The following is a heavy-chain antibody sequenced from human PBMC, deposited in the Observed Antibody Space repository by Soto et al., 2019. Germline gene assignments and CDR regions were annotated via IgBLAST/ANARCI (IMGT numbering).Heavy chain of an antibody. V-gene: IGHV3-30*18. CDR1: GFTFSSYG. D-gene: IGHD1-1*01. Sequence: GGSLRLSCAASGFTFSSYGMHWVRQAPGKGLEWVAVISYDGSNKYYADSVKGRFTISRDNSKNTLYLQMNSLRAEDTAVYYCAKSRGKTTTMILGYWGQGTLVTVSS. J-gene: IGHJ4*02. CDR3: AKSRGKTTTMILGY. CDR2: ISYDGSNK.